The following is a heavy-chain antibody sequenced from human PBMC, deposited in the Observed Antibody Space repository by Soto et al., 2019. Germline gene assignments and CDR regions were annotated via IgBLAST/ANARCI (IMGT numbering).Heavy chain of an antibody. Sequence: SETLSLTCTVSGDSLSRADYCWSWIRQAPEKGLEWIGYICYSGSTYHNPSLKSRTSMLVDTSKRQFSLTLTSVTAAETAVYYCAREESGLFEYWGEGRMVNVSS. J-gene: IGHJ4*02. CDR3: AREESGLFEY. CDR2: ICYSGST. V-gene: IGHV4-30-4*08. D-gene: IGHD5-12*01. CDR1: GDSLSRADYC.